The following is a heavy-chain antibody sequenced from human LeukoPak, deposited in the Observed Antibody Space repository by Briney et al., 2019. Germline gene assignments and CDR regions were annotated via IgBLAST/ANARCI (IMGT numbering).Heavy chain of an antibody. CDR1: GFTFSSYA. D-gene: IGHD5-18*01. CDR2: ISGSGGST. J-gene: IGHJ4*02. Sequence: GGSLRLSCAASGFTFSSYAMSWVRQAPGKGLEWASAISGSGGSTYYADSVKGRFTISRDNSKNTLYLQMNSLRAEDTAVYYCAKGRSGYSYGGIDYWGQGTLVTVSS. V-gene: IGHV3-23*01. CDR3: AKGRSGYSYGGIDY.